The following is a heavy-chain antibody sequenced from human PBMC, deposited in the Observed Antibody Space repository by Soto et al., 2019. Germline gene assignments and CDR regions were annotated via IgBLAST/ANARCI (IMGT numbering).Heavy chain of an antibody. CDR2: ISWNSGSI. Sequence: PGGSLRLSCAASGFTFDDYAMHWVRQAPGKGLEWVSGISWNSGSIGYADSVKGRFTISRDNAKNSLYLQMNSLRAEDTALYYCAKVPLSDSSSPWDYFDYWGQGTLVTVSS. CDR1: GFTFDDYA. V-gene: IGHV3-9*01. CDR3: AKVPLSDSSSPWDYFDY. J-gene: IGHJ4*02. D-gene: IGHD6-6*01.